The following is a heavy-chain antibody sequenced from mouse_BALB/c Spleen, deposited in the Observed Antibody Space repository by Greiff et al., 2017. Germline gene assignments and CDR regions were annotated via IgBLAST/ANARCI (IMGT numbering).Heavy chain of an antibody. CDR1: GYTFTSYW. Sequence: VKLQESGAELAKPGASVKMSCKASGYTFTSYWMHWVKQRPGQGLEWIGYINPSTGYTEYNQKFKDKATLTADKSSSTAYMQLSSLTSEDSAVYYCARRNWDFAMDYWGQGTSVTVSS. CDR2: INPSTGYT. CDR3: ARRNWDFAMDY. D-gene: IGHD4-1*01. V-gene: IGHV1-7*01. J-gene: IGHJ4*01.